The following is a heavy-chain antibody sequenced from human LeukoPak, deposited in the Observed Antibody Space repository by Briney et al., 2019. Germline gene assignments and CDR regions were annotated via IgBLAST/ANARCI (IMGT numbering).Heavy chain of an antibody. D-gene: IGHD3-3*01. CDR1: GFTFSSYA. CDR3: AKVSSEYYDFWSGYYTPYYFDY. Sequence: GRSLRLSCAASGFTFSSYAMSWVRQAPGKGLEWVSAISGSGGSTYYADSVKGRFTISRDNSKNTRYLQMNSLRAEDTAVYYCAKVSSEYYDFWSGYYTPYYFDYWGQGTLVTVSS. CDR2: ISGSGGST. V-gene: IGHV3-23*01. J-gene: IGHJ4*02.